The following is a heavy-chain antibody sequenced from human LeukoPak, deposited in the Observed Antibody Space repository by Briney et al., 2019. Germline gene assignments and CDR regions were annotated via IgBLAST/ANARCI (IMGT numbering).Heavy chain of an antibody. V-gene: IGHV1-8*01. Sequence: VKVSCKASGYTFTSYDINWVRQATGQGLEWMGWMNPNSGNTGYAQKFQGRVTMTRNTSISTAYMELSSLRSEDTAVYYCATSPIRYFDWLSHTADYYYGMDVWGQGTRSPSP. CDR1: GYTFTSYD. CDR3: ATSPIRYFDWLSHTADYYYGMDV. CDR2: MNPNSGNT. D-gene: IGHD3-9*01. J-gene: IGHJ6*02.